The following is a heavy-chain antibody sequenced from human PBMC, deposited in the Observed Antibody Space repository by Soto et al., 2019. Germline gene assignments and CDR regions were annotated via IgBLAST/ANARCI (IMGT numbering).Heavy chain of an antibody. D-gene: IGHD5-18*01. J-gene: IGHJ5*02. V-gene: IGHV1-69*01. CDR2: TIPIFGTS. CDR3: VRGEMNEVDTIFRDSGFDP. CDR1: GGTLNNHA. Sequence: QVQLVQSGAEVKKPGSSVKVSCKASGGTLNNHAVNWLRQAPGQGLEWMGGTIPIFGTSNYAQKFQGRVTIAADESTRTAYMELSSLRSEDTAVYYCVRGEMNEVDTIFRDSGFDPWGQGTLVTVSS.